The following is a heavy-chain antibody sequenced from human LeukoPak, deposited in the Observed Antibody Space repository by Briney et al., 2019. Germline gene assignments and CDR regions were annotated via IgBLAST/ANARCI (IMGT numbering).Heavy chain of an antibody. CDR1: GYTFTGYY. J-gene: IGHJ2*01. Sequence: GASVKVSCKASGYTFTGYYMHWVRQAPGQGLEWMGWINPNSGGTNYAQKFQDRVTMTRDTSISTAYMELSSLKSDDTAVYYCARPLTTSGWYFDLRGRGTLVTVSS. CDR3: ARPLTTSGWYFDL. CDR2: INPNSGGT. V-gene: IGHV1-2*02. D-gene: IGHD1-14*01.